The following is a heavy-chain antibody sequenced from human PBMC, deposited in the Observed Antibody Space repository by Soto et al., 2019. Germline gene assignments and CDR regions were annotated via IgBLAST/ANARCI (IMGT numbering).Heavy chain of an antibody. V-gene: IGHV1-69*05. CDR3: ARAPDMTTVTTFAFDI. CDR2: IIPIFGTA. J-gene: IGHJ3*02. Sequence: QVQLVQSGAEVKKPGSSVKVSCKASGGTFSSYAISWVRQAPGQGLEWMGGIIPIFGTANYAQKFQGRVTITXXEXTXXGYMELSSLRSEDTAVYYCARAPDMTTVTTFAFDIWGQGTMVTVSS. CDR1: GGTFSSYA. D-gene: IGHD4-17*01.